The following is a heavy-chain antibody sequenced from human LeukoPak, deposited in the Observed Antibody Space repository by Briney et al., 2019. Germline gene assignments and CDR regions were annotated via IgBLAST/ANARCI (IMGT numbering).Heavy chain of an antibody. CDR2: IYYSGST. V-gene: IGHV4-59*01. CDR1: GGSISSYY. CDR3: ARGNFWSGYYLYFDY. Sequence: SETLALTCTVSGGSISSYYWSWIRRPPGKGLEWIGYIYYSGSTNYNPSHKSRVTISVDTSKNQFSLKLSSVTAADTAVYYCARGNFWSGYYLYFDYWGQGTLVTVSS. J-gene: IGHJ4*02. D-gene: IGHD3-3*01.